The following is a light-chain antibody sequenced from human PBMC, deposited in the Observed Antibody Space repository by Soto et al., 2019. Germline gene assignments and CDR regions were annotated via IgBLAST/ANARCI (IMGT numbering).Light chain of an antibody. V-gene: IGKV3-20*01. J-gene: IGKJ3*01. Sequence: IVFTQSPVTLSLSPGERSTLSCRTSQSVSSVYVAWYQHKPGQAPRLLIYGTSSRASGIPDRFSGSGSGTDFTLTITRLEPEDFAVYYCQQSFTFGPGTKVDIK. CDR2: GTS. CDR1: QSVSSVY. CDR3: QQSFT.